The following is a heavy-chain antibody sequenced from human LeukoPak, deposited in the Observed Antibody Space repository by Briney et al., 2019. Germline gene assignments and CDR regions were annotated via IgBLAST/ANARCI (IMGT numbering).Heavy chain of an antibody. J-gene: IGHJ4*02. V-gene: IGHV3-48*01. CDR2: ISSSGSTT. Sequence: GGSLRLSCAASAFTFSSYSMNWVRQAPGKGLEWVSYISSSGSTTYYADSVKGRFTISRDNAKNSLYLQMNSLRAEDTAVYYCASYCGTTSCYAVDYWGQGTLVTVSS. D-gene: IGHD2-2*01. CDR3: ASYCGTTSCYAVDY. CDR1: AFTFSSYS.